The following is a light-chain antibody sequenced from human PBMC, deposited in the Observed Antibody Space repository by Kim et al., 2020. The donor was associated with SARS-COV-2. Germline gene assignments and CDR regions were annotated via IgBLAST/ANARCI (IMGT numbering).Light chain of an antibody. V-gene: IGLV3-21*04. CDR3: QVWDRTTDHPV. CDR2: CNS. J-gene: IGLJ1*01. Sequence: YELTQSPSVSVAPGKTASIPCGGNNIGRKSVHWYQLRPGQAPVLVISCNSDRPSGIPDRFSGSNSGNTATLNISGVEAGDEDDYYCQVWDRTTDHPVFGSGTKVTVL. CDR1: NIGRKS.